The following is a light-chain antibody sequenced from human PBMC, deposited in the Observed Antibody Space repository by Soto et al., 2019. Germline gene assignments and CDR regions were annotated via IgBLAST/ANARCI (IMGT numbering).Light chain of an antibody. CDR1: QSISSD. J-gene: IGKJ2*01. V-gene: IGKV1-39*01. CDR2: AAS. Sequence: DIQMTQSPSSLSASVGDRVTITCLASQSISSDLNWYQQKPGKAPKLLIYAASILQSGVPSRFSGSGSGTDFTLTISSLQPEAFATYYCQQSYSTPYTFGQGTKLEI. CDR3: QQSYSTPYT.